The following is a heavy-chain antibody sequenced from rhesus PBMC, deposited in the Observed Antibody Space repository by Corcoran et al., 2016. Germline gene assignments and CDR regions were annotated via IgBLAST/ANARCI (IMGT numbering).Heavy chain of an antibody. CDR3: ARGKVATRFFDY. D-gene: IGHD1-44*01. J-gene: IGHJ4*01. CDR2: IIPRVGVT. CDR1: GFTFGSYA. V-gene: IGHV1-198*02. Sequence: QVQLVQSGAEVKKPGASVKVSCKTSGFTFGSYAISWVLQAPGKGLEWRGLIIPRVGVTNYAEKCQCRVTITADTSTSTAYMGLSSLRSEDTAVYYCARGKVATRFFDYWGQGVLVTVSS.